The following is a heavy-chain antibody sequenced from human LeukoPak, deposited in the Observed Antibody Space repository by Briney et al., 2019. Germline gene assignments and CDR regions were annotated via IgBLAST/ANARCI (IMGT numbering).Heavy chain of an antibody. V-gene: IGHV3-33*01. CDR1: GFTFSSYG. Sequence: PGGYLRLSCAASGFTFSSYGMHWVRQAPGKGLEWVAVIWYDGSNKYYADSVKGRFTISRDNSKSTLYLQMDSLRDEDTAVYYCARNHYYDSSGYYYAVDYWGQGTLVTVSS. CDR2: IWYDGSNK. D-gene: IGHD3-22*01. CDR3: ARNHYYDSSGYYYAVDY. J-gene: IGHJ4*02.